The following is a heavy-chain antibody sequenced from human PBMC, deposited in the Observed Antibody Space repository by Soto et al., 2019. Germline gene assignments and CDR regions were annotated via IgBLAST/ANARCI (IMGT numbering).Heavy chain of an antibody. D-gene: IGHD2-2*01. Sequence: EVQLLESGGGLVQPGGSLRLSCAASGFTFSSYAMSWVRQAPGKGLEWVSAISGSGASTYYADSVKGRFTISRDNTKNTLYLQMNSLRAEDTAVYYCANRAAEASWCTSASCFLIAFDVWGQGTMVTVSA. CDR3: ANRAAEASWCTSASCFLIAFDV. V-gene: IGHV3-23*01. CDR2: ISGSGAST. J-gene: IGHJ3*01. CDR1: GFTFSSYA.